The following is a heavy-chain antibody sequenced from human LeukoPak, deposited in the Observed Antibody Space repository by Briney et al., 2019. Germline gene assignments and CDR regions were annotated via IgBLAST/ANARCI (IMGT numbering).Heavy chain of an antibody. D-gene: IGHD3-10*01. CDR2: IYYSGST. V-gene: IGHV4-34*01. Sequence: PSETLSLTCAVYGGSFSGYYWSWIRQPPGKGLEWIGSIYYSGSTYYNPSLKSRVTISVDTSKNQFSLKLSSVTAADTAVYYCARARGSPLDYWGQGTLVTVSS. J-gene: IGHJ4*02. CDR3: ARARGSPLDY. CDR1: GGSFSGYY.